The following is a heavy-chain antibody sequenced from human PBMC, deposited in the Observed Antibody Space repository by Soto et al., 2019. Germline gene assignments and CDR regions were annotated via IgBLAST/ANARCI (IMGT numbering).Heavy chain of an antibody. J-gene: IGHJ6*02. V-gene: IGHV3-30-3*01. Sequence: QVQLVESGGGVVQPGRSLRLSCAASGFTFSSYAMHWVRQAPGKGLAWVAVISYDGSNKYYADSVKGRFTISRDNSKNTLYLQMNSLRAEDTAVYYCARDLIRRVPAAIKVMDYYYGMDVWGQGTTVTVSS. CDR1: GFTFSSYA. D-gene: IGHD2-2*02. CDR2: ISYDGSNK. CDR3: ARDLIRRVPAAIKVMDYYYGMDV.